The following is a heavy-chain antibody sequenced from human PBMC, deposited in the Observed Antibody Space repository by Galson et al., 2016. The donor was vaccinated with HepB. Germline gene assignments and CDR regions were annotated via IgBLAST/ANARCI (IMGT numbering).Heavy chain of an antibody. D-gene: IGHD6-19*01. CDR3: ARAFRYGTGWYGRNDY. Sequence: SLRLSCAASGFTFSSYAMSWVRQAPGKGLEWVSAISGGDTYYADSVKGRFTISRDNFENTLYLQLHSLRAEDTAVYYCARAFRYGTGWYGRNDYWGQGTLVSVSS. CDR2: ISGGDT. V-gene: IGHV3-23*01. J-gene: IGHJ4*02. CDR1: GFTFSSYA.